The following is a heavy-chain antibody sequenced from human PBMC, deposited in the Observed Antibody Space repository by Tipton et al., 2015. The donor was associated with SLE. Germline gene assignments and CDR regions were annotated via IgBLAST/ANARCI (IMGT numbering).Heavy chain of an antibody. V-gene: IGHV4-61*02. D-gene: IGHD5-12*01. J-gene: IGHJ5*02. CDR1: GGSISSSSYY. CDR3: ARSLDRVATPHYNWFDP. Sequence: TLSLTCTVSGGSISSSSYYWGWIRQPAGKGLEWIGRIYSSGGTNYNPSLKSRVTMSVDTSKNQFSLKLRSVTVADTAVYYCARSLDRVATPHYNWFDPWGQGTLVTVSS. CDR2: IYSSGGT.